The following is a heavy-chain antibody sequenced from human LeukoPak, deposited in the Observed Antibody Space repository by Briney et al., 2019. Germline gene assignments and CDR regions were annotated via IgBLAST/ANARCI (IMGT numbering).Heavy chain of an antibody. CDR1: GDSVSSNSAD. CDR3: TRGGAAAGFDF. D-gene: IGHD6-13*01. J-gene: IGHJ4*02. CDR2: TYFRSRWYN. Sequence: SQTLSLTCAISGDSVSSNSADWHWIRQSPSRGLEWLGRTYFRSRWYNDYAVSVKSRISVNPDTSKNPFSLQLNSVTPEDTAVYYCTRGGAAAGFDFWGQGALVTDSS. V-gene: IGHV6-1*01.